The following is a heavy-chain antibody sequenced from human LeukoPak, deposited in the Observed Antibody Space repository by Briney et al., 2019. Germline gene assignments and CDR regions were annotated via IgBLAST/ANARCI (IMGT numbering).Heavy chain of an antibody. Sequence: GGSLRLSCAASGFTFSSYWMHWVRQAPGKGLVWVSRINSDGSSTSYADSVKGRFTISRDNAKNSLYLQMNSLRAKDTAVYYCARVGYSSYYYYMDVWGKGTTVTVSS. CDR3: ARVGYSSYYYYMDV. CDR1: GFTFSSYW. V-gene: IGHV3-74*01. J-gene: IGHJ6*03. CDR2: INSDGSST. D-gene: IGHD5-18*01.